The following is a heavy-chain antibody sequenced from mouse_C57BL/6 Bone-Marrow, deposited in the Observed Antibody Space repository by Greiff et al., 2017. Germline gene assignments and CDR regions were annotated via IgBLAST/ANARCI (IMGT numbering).Heavy chain of an antibody. Sequence: VQLQQPGAELVKPGASVKLSCKASGYTFTSYWMHWVKQRPGQGLEWIGMIHPNSGSTNYNEKFKSKATLTVDKSSSTSYMQLSSLTSEDSAVYDCARNDDGYYIPDWGQGTLVTVSA. D-gene: IGHD2-3*01. CDR1: GYTFTSYW. J-gene: IGHJ3*01. CDR3: ARNDDGYYIPD. V-gene: IGHV1-64*01. CDR2: IHPNSGST.